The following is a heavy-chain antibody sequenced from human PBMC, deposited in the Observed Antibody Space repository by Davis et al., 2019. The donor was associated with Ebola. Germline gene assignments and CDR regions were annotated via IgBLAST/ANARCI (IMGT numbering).Heavy chain of an antibody. J-gene: IGHJ6*02. CDR1: GYTFTGYY. CDR2: INPNSGGT. Sequence: ASVKVSCKASGYTFTGYYMHWVRQAPGQGLEWMGWINPNSGGTNYAQKFQGRVTMTRDTSISTAYMELSRLRSDDTAVYYCARGNCGGDCYPHTYYGMDVWGQGTTVTVSS. CDR3: ARGNCGGDCYPHTYYGMDV. V-gene: IGHV1-2*02. D-gene: IGHD2-21*01.